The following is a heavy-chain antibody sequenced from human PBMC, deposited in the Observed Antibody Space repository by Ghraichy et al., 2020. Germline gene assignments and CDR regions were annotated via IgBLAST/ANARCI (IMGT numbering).Heavy chain of an antibody. V-gene: IGHV4-59*01. Sequence: SETLSLTCTVSGASISGYYWSWIRQPPGKGLEWIGYFYYNGSTNYNPSLKSRVTISVDTSKNQISLNLSSVTAADTAVYYCARDLPTMGGVDAAFDKWWQVKRASVTS. D-gene: IGHD4/OR15-4a*01. CDR1: GASISGYY. J-gene: IGHJ3*02. CDR3: ARDLPTMGGVDAAFDK. CDR2: FYYNGST.